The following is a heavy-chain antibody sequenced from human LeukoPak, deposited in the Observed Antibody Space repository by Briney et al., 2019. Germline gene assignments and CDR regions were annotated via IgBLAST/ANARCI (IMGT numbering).Heavy chain of an antibody. CDR3: AREPSASHGGVY. Sequence: SETLSLTCTVSGGSISSGGYYWSWIRQHPGKGLEWIGYIYYSGSTYYNPSLKSRVTISVDTSKNQFSLKLSSVTAADTAVYYCAREPSASHGGVYWGQGTLVTVSS. CDR2: IYYSGST. V-gene: IGHV4-31*03. J-gene: IGHJ4*02. D-gene: IGHD3-3*01. CDR1: GGSISSGGYY.